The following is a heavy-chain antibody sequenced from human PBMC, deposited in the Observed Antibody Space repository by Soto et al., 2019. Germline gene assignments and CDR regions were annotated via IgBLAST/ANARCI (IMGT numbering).Heavy chain of an antibody. D-gene: IGHD3-9*01. Sequence: QPGGSLRLSCAASGFTFSSYSMSWVRPAPGKGLEWVSAISGSGGSTYYADSVKGRFTISRDNSKNTLYLQMNSLRAEDTAVYYCAKTILTGYYMYQVSSERYYFDYWGQGTLVTVSS. CDR2: ISGSGGST. V-gene: IGHV3-23*01. CDR1: GFTFSSYS. CDR3: AKTILTGYYMYQVSSERYYFDY. J-gene: IGHJ4*02.